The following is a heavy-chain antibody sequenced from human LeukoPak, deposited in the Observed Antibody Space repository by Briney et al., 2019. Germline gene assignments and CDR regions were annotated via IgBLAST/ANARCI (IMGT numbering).Heavy chain of an antibody. CDR1: GFTFSSYT. CDR2: ISYDGRLK. V-gene: IGHV3-30*04. D-gene: IGHD2-2*01. Sequence: PGGSLRLSCAASGFTFSSYTMHWVRQAPGKGLEWVAVISYDGRLKYYVDSVKGRFTISRDNSKNTLYLQMDSLRAEDTAVYYCAKGGYCSSTSCHPSAPLDYWGWGQGTLVTVSS. J-gene: IGHJ4*02. CDR3: AKGGYCSSTSCHPSAPLDYWG.